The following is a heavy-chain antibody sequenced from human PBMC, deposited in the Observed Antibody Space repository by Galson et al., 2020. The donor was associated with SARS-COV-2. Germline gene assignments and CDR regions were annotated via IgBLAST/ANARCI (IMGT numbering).Heavy chain of an antibody. D-gene: IGHD3-9*01. V-gene: IGHV3-21*01. J-gene: IGHJ4*02. CDR1: GFTFSSYS. CDR3: ARDYHYDILTGYYDY. Sequence: GGSLRLSCAASGFTFSSYSMNWVRQAPGKGLEWVSSISSSSSYIYYADSVKGRFTISRDNAKNSLYLQMNSLRAEDTAVYYCARDYHYDILTGYYDYWGQGTLVTVSS. CDR2: ISSSSSYI.